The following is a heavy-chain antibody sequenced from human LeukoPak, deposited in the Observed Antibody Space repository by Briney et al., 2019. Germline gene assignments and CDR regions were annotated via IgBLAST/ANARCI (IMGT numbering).Heavy chain of an antibody. V-gene: IGHV1-69*13. CDR1: GGTISSYA. CDR3: AINGELYNFWSGLNY. D-gene: IGHD3-3*01. CDR2: IIPLFGTA. Sequence: VKVSGKASGGTISSYAISCVRRAPGQGLEWMGRIIPLFGTANYAKKFLGRVTITTDESTSTAYMELSSLRSDDTAVYYCAINGELYNFWSGLNYWGQGTLVTVSS. J-gene: IGHJ4*02.